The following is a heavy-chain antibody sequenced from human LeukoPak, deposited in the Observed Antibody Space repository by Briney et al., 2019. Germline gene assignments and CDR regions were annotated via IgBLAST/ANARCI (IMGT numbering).Heavy chain of an antibody. D-gene: IGHD6-13*01. CDR3: ARLGQQLVPYYYYGMDV. CDR1: GGSISSYY. Sequence: SETLSLTCTVSGGSISSYYWSWIRQPPGKGLEWIGYIYYSGSTNYNPSLKSRVTISVDTSKNQFSLKLGPVTAADTAVYYCARLGQQLVPYYYYGMDVWGKGTTVTVSS. CDR2: IYYSGST. V-gene: IGHV4-59*01. J-gene: IGHJ6*04.